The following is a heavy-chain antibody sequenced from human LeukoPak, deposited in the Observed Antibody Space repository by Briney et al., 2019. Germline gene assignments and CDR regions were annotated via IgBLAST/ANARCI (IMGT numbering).Heavy chain of an antibody. J-gene: IGHJ4*02. D-gene: IGHD4-23*01. Sequence: GGSLRLFCAASGLTFSNYWMSWVRQAPGKGLEWVANIKEDGSEKYYVDSMKGRFTISRDNAKNSLYLQMSSLRVEDTAVYYCARGRTGGYFDYWGQGTLVTVSS. CDR3: ARGRTGGYFDY. CDR1: GLTFSNYW. CDR2: IKEDGSEK. V-gene: IGHV3-7*03.